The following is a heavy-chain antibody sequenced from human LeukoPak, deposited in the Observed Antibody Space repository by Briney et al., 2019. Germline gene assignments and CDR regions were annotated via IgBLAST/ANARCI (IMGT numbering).Heavy chain of an antibody. CDR2: IHPNDGDT. V-gene: IGHV1-46*01. CDR3: ATYTQSGAQGVSDY. D-gene: IGHD3-10*01. Sequence: ASVTVSCKASGYSFTNYYMHWVRQAPGQGLEWMGLIHPNDGDTKYAQEFQDRVTMTRDTSTSTVYMELSSLRSEDTAVYYCATYTQSGAQGVSDYWGQGTLVTVSS. CDR1: GYSFTNYY. J-gene: IGHJ4*02.